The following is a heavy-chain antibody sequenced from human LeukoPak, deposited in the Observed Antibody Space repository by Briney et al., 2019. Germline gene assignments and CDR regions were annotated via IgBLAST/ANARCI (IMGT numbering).Heavy chain of an antibody. V-gene: IGHV4-34*01. D-gene: IGHD3-22*01. CDR3: ARETIDITIIEVVRMGDAFDI. CDR2: INHSGST. Sequence: PSETLSLTCAVYGGSFSGYYWSWMRQPPGKGLEWIGEINHSGSTDYNPSLKSRVTISVDTSKNQFSLRMSSVTAADTAVYYCARETIDITIIEVVRMGDAFDIRGQGTMVAVSS. CDR1: GGSFSGYY. J-gene: IGHJ3*02.